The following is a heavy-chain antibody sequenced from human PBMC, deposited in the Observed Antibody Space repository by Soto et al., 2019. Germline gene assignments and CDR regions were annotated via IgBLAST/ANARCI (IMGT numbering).Heavy chain of an antibody. Sequence: PMETLSLTCAVSGGSISSSNWWSWVRQPPGKGLEWIGEIYHSGSTNYNPSLKSRVTISVDKSKNQFSLKLSSVTAADTAVYYCARSGDAGSAXYDFWSGYTSYYYGMDVWGQGTTVTVSS. D-gene: IGHD3-3*01. CDR2: IYHSGST. CDR1: GGSISSSNW. V-gene: IGHV4-4*02. CDR3: ARSGDAGSAXYDFWSGYTSYYYGMDV. J-gene: IGHJ6*01.